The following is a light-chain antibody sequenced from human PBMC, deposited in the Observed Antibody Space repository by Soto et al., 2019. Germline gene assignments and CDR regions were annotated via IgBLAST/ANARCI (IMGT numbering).Light chain of an antibody. Sequence: QSVLTQPASVSGSPGQSITISCTGTSSDVGGYNYVSWYQQHPGKAPKLMIYDVSNRPSGVSNRFSGSKSGNTASLTISGLQAEDEADYYRSSYTSSSTSGYVFGTGTKVTVL. CDR3: SSYTSSSTSGYV. J-gene: IGLJ1*01. V-gene: IGLV2-14*01. CDR2: DVS. CDR1: SSDVGGYNY.